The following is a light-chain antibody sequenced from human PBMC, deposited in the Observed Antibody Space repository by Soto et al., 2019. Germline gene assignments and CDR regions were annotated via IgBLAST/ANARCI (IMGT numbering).Light chain of an antibody. J-gene: IGKJ1*01. CDR3: QQDNGYPWG. CDR1: QSITSW. Sequence: DIQMTQSPSTLTASVGDRVTITCRASQSITSWLAWYQQKPGKAPKLLMYDASSLHSGVPSRFSGSGSGTEFTLTISSLQPYNFATYDRQQDNGYPWGFGQGTKVDIK. V-gene: IGKV1-5*01. CDR2: DAS.